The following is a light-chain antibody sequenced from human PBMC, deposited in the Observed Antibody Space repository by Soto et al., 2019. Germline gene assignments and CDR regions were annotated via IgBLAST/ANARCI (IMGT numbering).Light chain of an antibody. J-gene: IGKJ5*01. CDR3: QQCSDWPLFT. CDR2: DAS. V-gene: IGKV3-15*01. CDR1: QSVSRY. Sequence: EIVMTQSAATRTLSPGATATLSCRASQSVSRYLAWYQRRPGQSPRLLIYDASTRAPGIPARFSGSGSGTEFTTTSSGLQSEEFAVYSCQQCSDWPLFTFGQGTRLEIK.